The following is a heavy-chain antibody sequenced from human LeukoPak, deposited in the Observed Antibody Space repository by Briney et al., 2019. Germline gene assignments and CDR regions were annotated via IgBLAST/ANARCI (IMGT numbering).Heavy chain of an antibody. CDR3: ARETVVGANFDY. CDR2: INPNSGGT. Sequence: SVKVSCKASGYTFTGYYMHWVRQAPGQGLEWMGWINPNSGGTNYAQKFQGRVTMTRDTSISTAYMELSRLRSDDTAVYYCARETVVGANFDYWGQGTLVTVSS. J-gene: IGHJ4*02. D-gene: IGHD1-26*01. CDR1: GYTFTGYY. V-gene: IGHV1-2*02.